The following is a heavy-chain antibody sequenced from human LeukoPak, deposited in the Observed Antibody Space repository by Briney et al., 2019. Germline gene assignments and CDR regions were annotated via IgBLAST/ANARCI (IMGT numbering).Heavy chain of an antibody. CDR1: GFTFSSYE. Sequence: QPGGSLRLSCAASGFTFSSYEMNWVRQAPGKGLEWVAVISYDGSNKYYADSVKGRFTISRDNSKNTLYLQVNSLRAEDTAVYYCARDRSEMATTRYYYYMDVWGKGTTVTVSS. CDR2: ISYDGSNK. CDR3: ARDRSEMATTRYYYYMDV. J-gene: IGHJ6*03. D-gene: IGHD5-24*01. V-gene: IGHV3-30*04.